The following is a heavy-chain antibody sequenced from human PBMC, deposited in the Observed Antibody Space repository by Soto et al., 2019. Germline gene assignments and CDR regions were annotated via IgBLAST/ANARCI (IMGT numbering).Heavy chain of an antibody. J-gene: IGHJ4*02. D-gene: IGHD6-13*01. Sequence: GGSLRLSCAASGFTFSSYAMSWVRQAPGKGLEWVSAISGSGGSTYYADSVKGRFTISRDKTKNTLDLQMNSLRAEDTAVYHCARVAPEYSSTPRRFDFWGQGTLVTVSS. CDR2: ISGSGGST. V-gene: IGHV3-23*01. CDR1: GFTFSSYA. CDR3: ARVAPEYSSTPRRFDF.